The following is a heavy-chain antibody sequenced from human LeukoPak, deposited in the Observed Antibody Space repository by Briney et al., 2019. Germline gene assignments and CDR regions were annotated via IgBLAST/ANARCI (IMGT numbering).Heavy chain of an antibody. V-gene: IGHV3-30*18. CDR3: AKDERGYSSTWRSSSNYFDY. Sequence: GGSLRLSCAASGFTFSTSGMHWVRQTPGKGLEWVGVISYDGSFTYYGDSVKGRFTISRDNSKNTVFLQMKSLRAEDTAVYYCAKDERGYSSTWRSSSNYFDYWGQGTLVTVSS. CDR1: GFTFSTSG. J-gene: IGHJ4*02. CDR2: ISYDGSFT. D-gene: IGHD6-13*01.